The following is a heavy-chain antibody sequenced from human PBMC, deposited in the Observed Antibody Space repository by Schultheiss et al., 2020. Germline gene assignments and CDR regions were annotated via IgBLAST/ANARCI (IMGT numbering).Heavy chain of an antibody. Sequence: SETLSLTCTVSGVSISSYYWSWIRQPPGKGLEWIGYIYYSGSTNYNPSLKSRVTISVDTSKNQFSLKLSSVTAADTAVYYCARSGFKRFDPWGQGTLVTVSS. D-gene: IGHD3-10*01. V-gene: IGHV4-59*12. CDR3: ARSGFKRFDP. CDR1: GVSISSYY. J-gene: IGHJ5*02. CDR2: IYYSGST.